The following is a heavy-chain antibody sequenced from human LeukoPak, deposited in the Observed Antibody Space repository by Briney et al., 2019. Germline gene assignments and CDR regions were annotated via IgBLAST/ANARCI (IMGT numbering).Heavy chain of an antibody. CDR2: IWYDGSNK. CDR3: ARTYSSSWRDAFDI. V-gene: IGHV3-33*01. Sequence: PGGSLRLSCAASGFTFSSYGMHWVRQAPGEGLEWVAVIWYDGSNKYYADSVKGRFTISRDNSKNTLYLQMNSLRAEDTAVYYCARTYSSSWRDAFDIWGQGTMVTVSS. D-gene: IGHD6-13*01. CDR1: GFTFSSYG. J-gene: IGHJ3*02.